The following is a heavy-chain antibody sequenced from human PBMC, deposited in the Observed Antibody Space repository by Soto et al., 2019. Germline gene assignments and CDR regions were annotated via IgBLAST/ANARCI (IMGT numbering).Heavy chain of an antibody. CDR1: GGSFSGYY. V-gene: IGHV4-34*01. D-gene: IGHD5-18*01. J-gene: IGHJ4*02. Sequence: LSLTCAVYGGSFSGYYWSWIRQPPGKGLEWIGEINHSGSTNYNPSLKSRVTISVDTSKNQFSLKLSSVTAADTAVYYCARGSKAAMVTGDSYFDYWGQGTLVTVSS. CDR3: ARGSKAAMVTGDSYFDY. CDR2: INHSGST.